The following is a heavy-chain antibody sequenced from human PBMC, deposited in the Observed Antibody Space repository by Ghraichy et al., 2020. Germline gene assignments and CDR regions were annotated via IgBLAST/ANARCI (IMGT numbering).Heavy chain of an antibody. D-gene: IGHD3-10*01. Sequence: GGSLRLSCAASGFTFSSYSMNWVRQAPGKGLEWVSYISSSGSTMYYADSVKGRFTISRDNAKNSLYLQMNSLRDEDTALYYCARSNYYGSGGYDYYYGMDVWGKGTTVTVSS. J-gene: IGHJ6*04. CDR2: ISSSGSTM. CDR1: GFTFSSYS. CDR3: ARSNYYGSGGYDYYYGMDV. V-gene: IGHV3-48*02.